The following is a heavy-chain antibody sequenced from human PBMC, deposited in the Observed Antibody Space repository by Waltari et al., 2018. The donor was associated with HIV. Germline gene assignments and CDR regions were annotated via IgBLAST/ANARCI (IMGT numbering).Heavy chain of an antibody. CDR1: GFTFRSYW. Sequence: EVQLVESGGGLVQPGGSLRPSCAASGFTFRSYWMSWVRQAPGKGLECVASIKQDGSEKYYVDSVKGRFTISRDNAKNSLYLQMSSLRAEDTAVYYCARLWWPSFDYWGQGTLVTVSS. V-gene: IGHV3-7*01. CDR2: IKQDGSEK. D-gene: IGHD3-10*01. J-gene: IGHJ4*02. CDR3: ARLWWPSFDY.